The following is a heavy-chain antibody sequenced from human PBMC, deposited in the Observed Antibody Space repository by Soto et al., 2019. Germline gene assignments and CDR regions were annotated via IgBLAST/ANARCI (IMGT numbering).Heavy chain of an antibody. V-gene: IGHV4-31*03. D-gene: IGHD2-2*01. Sequence: QVQLQESGPGLVKPSQTLSLTCTVSGGSISSGGYYWSWIRQHPGKGLEWIGYIYYSGSTYYNPSLKRRVTISLDTSKNQFSLKLSSVTAADTAVYYCARASSTSSNWFDPWGQGTLVTVSS. CDR2: IYYSGST. CDR3: ARASSTSSNWFDP. J-gene: IGHJ5*02. CDR1: GGSISSGGYY.